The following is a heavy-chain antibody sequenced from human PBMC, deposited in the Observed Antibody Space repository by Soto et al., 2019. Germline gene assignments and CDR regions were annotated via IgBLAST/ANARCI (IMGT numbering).Heavy chain of an antibody. D-gene: IGHD6-6*01. CDR1: GFTFSSYG. CDR3: AREGEQLVPRIENYYFDY. J-gene: IGHJ4*02. V-gene: IGHV3-33*08. Sequence: GGSLRLSCAASGFTFSSYGMHWVRQAPGKGLEWVAVIWYDGSNKYYADSVKGRFTISRDNSKNTLYLQMNSLRAEDTAVYYCAREGEQLVPRIENYYFDYWGQGTLVTVSS. CDR2: IWYDGSNK.